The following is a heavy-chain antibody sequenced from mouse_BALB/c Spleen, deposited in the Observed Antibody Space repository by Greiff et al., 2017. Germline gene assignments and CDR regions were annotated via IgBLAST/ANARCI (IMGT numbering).Heavy chain of an antibody. CDR1: GFTFSSFG. CDR2: ISSGSSTI. D-gene: IGHD1-2*01. Sequence: EVMLVESGGGLVQPGGSRKLSCAASGFTFSSFGMHWVRQAPEKGLEWVAYISSGSSTIYYADTVKGRFTISRDNPKNTLFLQMTSLRSEDTAMYYCARDSPLLRLRYAMDYWGQGTSVTVSS. J-gene: IGHJ4*01. CDR3: ARDSPLLRLRYAMDY. V-gene: IGHV5-17*02.